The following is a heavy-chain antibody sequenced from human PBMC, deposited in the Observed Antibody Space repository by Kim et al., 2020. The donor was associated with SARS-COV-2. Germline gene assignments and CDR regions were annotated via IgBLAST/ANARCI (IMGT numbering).Heavy chain of an antibody. CDR2: ITAGNGNT. Sequence: ASVKVSCKASGYIFTNYAIHWVRQAPGQRLEWMGWITAGNGNTKYSQKFQGRVTITRDTSASTAYMELSSLRSEDTAMYYCARTLTVAGGEYFQLWCQGTLVTVS. J-gene: IGHJ1*01. V-gene: IGHV1-3*01. CDR3: ARTLTVAGGEYFQL. CDR1: GYIFTNYA. D-gene: IGHD6-19*01.